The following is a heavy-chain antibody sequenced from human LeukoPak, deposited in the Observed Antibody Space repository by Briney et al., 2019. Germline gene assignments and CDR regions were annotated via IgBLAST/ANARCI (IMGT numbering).Heavy chain of an antibody. CDR3: AKELIKFDNYGNYYFDY. J-gene: IGHJ4*02. D-gene: IGHD3-16*01. V-gene: IGHV3-23*01. Sequence: GGSLRLSCAASGFTFSSYAMSWVRPAPGKGLEWVSAISGSGGSTYYADSVKGRFTISRDNSKNTLYLQMNSLRAEDTAVYYCAKELIKFDNYGNYYFDYWGQGTLVTVSS. CDR1: GFTFSSYA. CDR2: ISGSGGST.